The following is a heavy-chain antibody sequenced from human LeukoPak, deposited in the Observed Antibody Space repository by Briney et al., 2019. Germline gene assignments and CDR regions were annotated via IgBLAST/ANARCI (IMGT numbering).Heavy chain of an antibody. D-gene: IGHD6-19*01. V-gene: IGHV3-23*01. CDR3: AKDRQWLVWDY. J-gene: IGHJ4*02. CDR1: GFTFSSYA. Sequence: TGGSLRLSCAASGFTFSSYAMSWVRQAPGKGLEWVSAISGTGDTTYYADSVKGRSSISRDNSKNTLHLQMNSLRAEDTAVYYCAKDRQWLVWDYWGQGTLVTVSS. CDR2: ISGTGDTT.